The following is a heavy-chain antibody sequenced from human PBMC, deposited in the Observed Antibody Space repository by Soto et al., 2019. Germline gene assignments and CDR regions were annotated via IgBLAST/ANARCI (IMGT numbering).Heavy chain of an antibody. J-gene: IGHJ4*02. V-gene: IGHV3-30*18. Sequence: QVQLVESGGGVVQPGRSLRLSCAASDFTFSDYVMHWVRQAPGKGLEWVARISYDGNYKYYADPVKGRFTISRDTSKNTLFLQMNSLKSEDTAVYYCAKARGRYCSGGICLLFDDWGQGTLVTVSS. CDR3: AKARGRYCSGGICLLFDD. CDR1: DFTFSDYV. D-gene: IGHD2-15*01. CDR2: ISYDGNYK.